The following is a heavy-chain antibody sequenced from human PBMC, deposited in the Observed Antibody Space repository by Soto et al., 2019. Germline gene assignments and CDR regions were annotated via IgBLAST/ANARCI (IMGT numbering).Heavy chain of an antibody. CDR3: ARDPLRYSGYGYDAFDI. CDR2: ISAYNGNT. CDR1: GYTFTSYY. J-gene: IGHJ3*02. D-gene: IGHD5-12*01. V-gene: IGHV1-18*04. Sequence: ASVKVSCKASGYTFTSYYMHWVRQAPGQGLEWMGWISAYNGNTNYAQKLQGRVTMTTDTSTSTAYMELRSLRSDDTAVYYCARDPLRYSGYGYDAFDIWGQGTMVTVSS.